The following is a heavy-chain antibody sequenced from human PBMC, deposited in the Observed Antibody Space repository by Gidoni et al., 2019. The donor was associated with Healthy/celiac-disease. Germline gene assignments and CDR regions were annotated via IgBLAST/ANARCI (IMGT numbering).Heavy chain of an antibody. D-gene: IGHD3-3*01. CDR3: AKLIMNYYDFWSGYFTADY. J-gene: IGHJ4*02. V-gene: IGHV3-30*18. Sequence: QVQLVESGGGVVQPGRSLRLSCAASGFTFSSYGMHWVRQAPGKGLEWVAVISYDGSNKYYADSVKGRFTISRDNSKNTLYLQMNSLRAEDTAVYYCAKLIMNYYDFWSGYFTADYWGQGTLVTVSS. CDR2: ISYDGSNK. CDR1: GFTFSSYG.